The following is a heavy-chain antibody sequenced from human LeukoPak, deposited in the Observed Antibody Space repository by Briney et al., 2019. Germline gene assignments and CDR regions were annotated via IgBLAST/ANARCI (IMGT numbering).Heavy chain of an antibody. J-gene: IGHJ4*02. V-gene: IGHV3-9*01. CDR2: ISWNSGSI. CDR3: ARDPTSYRINYFDY. CDR1: GFTFSSYA. Sequence: PGGSLRPSCAASGFTFSSYAMSWVRQAPGKGLEWVSGISWNSGSIGYADSVKGRFTISRDNAKNSLYLQMNSLRAEDTALYYCARDPTSYRINYFDYWGQGTLVTVSS. D-gene: IGHD3-10*01.